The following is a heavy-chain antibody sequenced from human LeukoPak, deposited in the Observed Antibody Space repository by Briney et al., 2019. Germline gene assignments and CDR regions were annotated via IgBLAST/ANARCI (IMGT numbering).Heavy chain of an antibody. D-gene: IGHD3-10*01. CDR1: GGSISSGSYY. J-gene: IGHJ4*02. Sequence: SQTLSLTCTVSGGSISSGSYYWSWIRQPAGKGLEWIGRIYTSGSTNYNPSLKSRVTISVDTSKNQCSLKLSSVTAADTALYYCASRSTYYYGSGSYFWSFWGQGILVTVSS. CDR2: IYTSGST. CDR3: ASRSTYYYGSGSYFWSF. V-gene: IGHV4-61*02.